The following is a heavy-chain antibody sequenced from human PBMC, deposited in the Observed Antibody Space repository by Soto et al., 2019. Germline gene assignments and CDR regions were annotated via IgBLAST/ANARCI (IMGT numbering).Heavy chain of an antibody. CDR2: IYHNGST. CDR1: GGSISRSSW. D-gene: IGHD5-18*01. J-gene: IGHJ4*02. CDR3: ASKVDTALGD. Sequence: PSETLSLTCAVSGGSISRSSWWSWVRQPPGEGLEWIGEIYHNGSTNYNPSLKSRVSFSVDKSKNQFSLRLTSVTAADTAVYYCASKVDTALGDWGQGTLVTVSS. V-gene: IGHV4-4*02.